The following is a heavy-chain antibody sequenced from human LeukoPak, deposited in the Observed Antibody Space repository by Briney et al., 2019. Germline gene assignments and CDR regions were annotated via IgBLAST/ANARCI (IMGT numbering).Heavy chain of an antibody. D-gene: IGHD6-6*01. CDR2: NYTSGST. J-gene: IGHJ6*03. Sequence: SETLTLTCTVSGGSISSYYWSWIRQPAGKGLEWIGRNYTSGSTNYNPSLKSRVTMSVDTSKNQFSLKLSSVTAADTAVYYCARTQYSSSDYYYYYYMDVWGKGTTVTVSS. V-gene: IGHV4-4*07. CDR3: ARTQYSSSDYYYYYYMDV. CDR1: GGSISSYY.